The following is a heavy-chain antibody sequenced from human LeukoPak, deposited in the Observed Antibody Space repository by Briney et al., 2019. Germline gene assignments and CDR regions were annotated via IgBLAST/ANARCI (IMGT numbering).Heavy chain of an antibody. CDR3: MRAPYGSIYYSDN. J-gene: IGHJ4*02. CDR1: GGSISSFY. Sequence: SSETLSLTCTVSGGSISSFYGSWIRQPPGKALEWVGYIYDTGSTSGSTTYNPSRRIRVTIALDTPKKQFYLRLSSVTAADTAIYYCMRAPYGSIYYSDNWGQGTLVTVSS. V-gene: IGHV4-4*09. D-gene: IGHD6-19*01. CDR2: IYDTGSTSGST.